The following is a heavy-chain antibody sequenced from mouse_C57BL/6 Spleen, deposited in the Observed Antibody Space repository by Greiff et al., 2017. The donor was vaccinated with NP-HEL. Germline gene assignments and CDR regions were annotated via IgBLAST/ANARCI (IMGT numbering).Heavy chain of an antibody. J-gene: IGHJ2*01. CDR2: ISSGSSTI. D-gene: IGHD2-5*01. CDR3: ARLGYYSNYEDYFDY. V-gene: IGHV5-17*01. CDR1: GFTFSDYG. Sequence: EVMLVESGGGLVKPGGSLKLSCAASGFTFSDYGMHWVRQAPEKGLEWVAYISSGSSTIYYADTVKGRFTISRDNAKNTLFLQMTSLRSEDTAMYYCARLGYYSNYEDYFDYWGQGTTLTVSS.